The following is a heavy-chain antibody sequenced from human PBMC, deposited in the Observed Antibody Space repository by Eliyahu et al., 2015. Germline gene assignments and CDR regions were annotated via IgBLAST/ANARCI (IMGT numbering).Heavy chain of an antibody. J-gene: IGHJ4*02. CDR1: GFTFXDAW. Sequence: EVQLAESGGDLVTPGGSLRLSCAASGFTFXDAWVSWVRQAPGKGLEWIGLIKSKTDGGTTTYAAPVKGRCTISRDDSKNTVFLQMNGLKTEDTAVYYCATDGAVVVPAALLFWVRGTLVTVSS. V-gene: IGHV3-15*06. CDR2: IKSKTDGGTT. D-gene: IGHD2-2*01. CDR3: ATDGAVVVPAALLF.